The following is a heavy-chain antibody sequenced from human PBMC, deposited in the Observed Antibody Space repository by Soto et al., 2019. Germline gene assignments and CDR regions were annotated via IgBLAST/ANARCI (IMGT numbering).Heavy chain of an antibody. CDR1: EYSFTSYC. CDR2: IYPGDSDT. J-gene: IGHJ5*02. Sequence: SLKDSCKVAEYSFTSYCIRGVSQIHGKGLEWMGIIYPGDSDTRYSPSFQGQVTISADKSISTAYLQWSSLKASDTAMYYCARRLLPAAAGISDWFDPWGQGTLVTVPS. CDR3: ARRLLPAAAGISDWFDP. D-gene: IGHD6-13*01. V-gene: IGHV5-51*01.